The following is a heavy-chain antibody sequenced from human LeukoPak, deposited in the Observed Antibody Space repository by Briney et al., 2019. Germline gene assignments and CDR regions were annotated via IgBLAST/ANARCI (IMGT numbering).Heavy chain of an antibody. Sequence: PSETLSLTCAVYGGSFSGYYWSWIRQPPGKGLEWIGEINHSGSTNYNPSLKSRVTISVDTSKNQFSLKLSSVTAADTAVYYCARDRGSPYDSSGYYPHWGQGTLVTVSS. J-gene: IGHJ4*02. V-gene: IGHV4-34*01. D-gene: IGHD3-22*01. CDR3: ARDRGSPYDSSGYYPH. CDR2: INHSGST. CDR1: GGSFSGYY.